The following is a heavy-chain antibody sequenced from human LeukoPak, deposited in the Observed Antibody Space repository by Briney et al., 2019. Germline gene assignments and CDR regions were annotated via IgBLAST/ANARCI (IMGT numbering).Heavy chain of an antibody. V-gene: IGHV4-59*01. D-gene: IGHD7-27*01. J-gene: IGHJ4*02. Sequence: SQTLSLTCAISGDSISSNIAAWSWIRQPPGKGLEWIGYIYYSGSTNYNPSLKSRVTISVDTSKNQFSLKLSSVTAADTAVYYCARQLGITHFDYWGQGTLVTVSS. CDR2: IYYSGST. CDR1: GDSISSNIAA. CDR3: ARQLGITHFDY.